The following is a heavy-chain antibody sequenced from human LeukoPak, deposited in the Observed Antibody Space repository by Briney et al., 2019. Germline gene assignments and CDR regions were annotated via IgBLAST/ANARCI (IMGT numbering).Heavy chain of an antibody. CDR3: ATPHYYDSSGYYSRTYFDY. CDR2: IYYSGST. CDR1: GGSISSSSYY. D-gene: IGHD3-22*01. Sequence: SETLSLTCTVSGGSISSSSYYWGWIRQPPGKGLEWIGSIYYSGSTYYNPSLKSRVTISVDTSKNQFSLKLSSVTAADTAVYYCATPHYYDSSGYYSRTYFDYWGQGTLVTVSS. J-gene: IGHJ4*02. V-gene: IGHV4-39*07.